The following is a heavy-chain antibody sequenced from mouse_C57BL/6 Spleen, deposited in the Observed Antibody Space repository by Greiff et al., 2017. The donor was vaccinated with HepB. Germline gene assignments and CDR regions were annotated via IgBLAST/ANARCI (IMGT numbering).Heavy chain of an antibody. CDR1: GYAFSSSW. D-gene: IGHD1-1*01. V-gene: IGHV1-82*01. CDR2: IYPGDGDT. Sequence: QVQLQQSGPELVKPGASVKISCKASGYAFSSSWMNWVKQRPGKGLEWIGRIYPGDGDTNYNGKFKGKATLTADNSSSTAYMQLSSLTSEDSAVYFCARDTAVVATRGYFDYWGQGTPLTVSS. CDR3: ARDTAVVATRGYFDY. J-gene: IGHJ2*01.